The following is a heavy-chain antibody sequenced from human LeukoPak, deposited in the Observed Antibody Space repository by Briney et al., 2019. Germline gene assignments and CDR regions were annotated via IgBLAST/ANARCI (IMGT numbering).Heavy chain of an antibody. V-gene: IGHV1-69*06. J-gene: IGHJ5*02. CDR2: IIPMFYTT. D-gene: IGHD6-13*01. Sequence: SVTVSRKASGGTFRSYAISWVRQAPAQGRDWMGGIIPMFYTTKYAQKFQDRVTITADKSTSTAYMELSSLRSEDTAVYYCVEGRIAPLNWFDPWGQGTLVTVSS. CDR1: GGTFRSYA. CDR3: VEGRIAPLNWFDP.